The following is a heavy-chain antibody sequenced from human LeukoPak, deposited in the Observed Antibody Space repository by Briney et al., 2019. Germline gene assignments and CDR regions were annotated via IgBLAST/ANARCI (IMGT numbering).Heavy chain of an antibody. D-gene: IGHD3-10*01. Sequence: GGSLRLSCAASGFTFSSYAMSWVRQAPGKGLEWVSPISGSGGSTYYADSVKGRFTISRDNSKNTLYLQMNSLRAEDTAVYYCGKDLYCYGSGSSDYWGQETLVTVSS. CDR1: GFTFSSYA. J-gene: IGHJ4*02. CDR3: GKDLYCYGSGSSDY. V-gene: IGHV3-23*01. CDR2: ISGSGGST.